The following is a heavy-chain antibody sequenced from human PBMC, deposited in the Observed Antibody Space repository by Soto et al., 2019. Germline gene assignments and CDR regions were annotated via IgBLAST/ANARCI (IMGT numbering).Heavy chain of an antibody. J-gene: IGHJ4*02. CDR2: ISSSSSSI. CDR3: VKDWAYCGF. CDR1: GFTFSRYA. D-gene: IGHD2-21*01. Sequence: GGSLRLSCAASGFTFSRYAMNWVRQAPGKGLEWVSSISSSSSSIYYADSVKGRFTISRDNSKNTLYLQINSLRTEDTAVYHCVKDWAYCGFWGQGTLVTVSS. V-gene: IGHV3-21*01.